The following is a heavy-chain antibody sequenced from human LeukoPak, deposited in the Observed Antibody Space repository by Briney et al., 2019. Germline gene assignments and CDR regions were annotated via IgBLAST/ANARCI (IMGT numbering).Heavy chain of an antibody. CDR3: ARGFTFGGVIVSDAFDI. Sequence: GGSLRLSCAASGFTFSNYEMNWVRQVPGKGLEWVSYISSGVSTVYYADSVQGRFTISRDNAKNSLDLQMNSPRAEDTAVYYCARGFTFGGVIVSDAFDIWGQGTTVTVSS. V-gene: IGHV3-48*03. D-gene: IGHD3-16*02. J-gene: IGHJ3*02. CDR2: ISSGVSTV. CDR1: GFTFSNYE.